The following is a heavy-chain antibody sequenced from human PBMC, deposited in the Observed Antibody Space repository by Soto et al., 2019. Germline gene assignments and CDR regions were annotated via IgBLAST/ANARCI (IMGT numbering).Heavy chain of an antibody. CDR3: ARDSIAARLDYRLDV. CDR2: IYYSGST. D-gene: IGHD6-6*01. CDR1: GGSMIRYY. V-gene: IGHV4-59*01. Sequence: EALCLTCTGAGGSMIRYYWSWIRQPPGRGLDWIGYIYYSGSTNYNPSLKSRVTISVDTSKNQFSLKLSSVTAADTAVYYCARDSIAARLDYRLDVYGEGSKLTV. J-gene: IGHJ6*01.